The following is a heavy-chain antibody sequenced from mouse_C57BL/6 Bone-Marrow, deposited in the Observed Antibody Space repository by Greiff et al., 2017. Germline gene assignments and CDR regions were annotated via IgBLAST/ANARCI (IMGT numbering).Heavy chain of an antibody. CDR2: ISYDGSN. CDR1: GYSITSGYY. V-gene: IGHV3-6*01. J-gene: IGHJ3*01. Sequence: EVKLMESGPGLVKPSQSLSLTCSVTGYSITSGYYWNWIRQFPGNKLEWMGYISYDGSNNYNPSLKNRISITRDTSKNQFFLKLNSVTTEDTATYYCARDIGSSFAFWGQGTLVTVSA. CDR3: ARDIGSSFAF. D-gene: IGHD1-1*01.